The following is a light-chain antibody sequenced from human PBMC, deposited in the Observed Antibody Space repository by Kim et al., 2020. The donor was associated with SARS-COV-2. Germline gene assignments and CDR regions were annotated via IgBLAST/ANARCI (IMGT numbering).Light chain of an antibody. V-gene: IGKV1-5*03. CDR1: QSINRW. J-gene: IGKJ1*01. Sequence: SASVGDRVTITCRASQSINRWLAWYQQKPGKPPKLLIFKTSDLETGVPWRFSGSGSGTEFTLTISSLQPDDFATYYCQQYNVSWTFGQGTKVDIK. CDR2: KTS. CDR3: QQYNVSWT.